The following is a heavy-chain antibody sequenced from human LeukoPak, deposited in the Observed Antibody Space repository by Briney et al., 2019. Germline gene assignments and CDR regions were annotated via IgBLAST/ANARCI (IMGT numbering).Heavy chain of an antibody. Sequence: SETLSLTCTVSGGSISSSSYYWGWIRQPPGKGLEWIGSIYYSGSTYYNPSLKSRVTISVDTSKNQFSLKLSSVTAADPAVYYCARLRLSGFYDSSGYYSWYFDYWGQGTLVTVSS. CDR1: GGSISSSSYY. CDR3: ARLRLSGFYDSSGYYSWYFDY. V-gene: IGHV4-39*01. D-gene: IGHD3-22*01. CDR2: IYYSGST. J-gene: IGHJ4*02.